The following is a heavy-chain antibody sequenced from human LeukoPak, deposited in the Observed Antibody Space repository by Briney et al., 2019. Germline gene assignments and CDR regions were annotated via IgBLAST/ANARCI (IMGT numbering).Heavy chain of an antibody. D-gene: IGHD3-3*01. CDR2: ISYSGST. CDR3: ARYDFRDGSHDAFDI. CDR1: GGSMSGDS. J-gene: IGHJ3*02. Sequence: SETLSLTCLVSGGSMSGDSWGWVRQSPGRGLEWIGHISYSGSTNYNPSLKSRVTILVDTSKNQFSLKLSSVTAADTAVYFCARYDFRDGSHDAFDIWGRGTMVTVSS. V-gene: IGHV4-59*01.